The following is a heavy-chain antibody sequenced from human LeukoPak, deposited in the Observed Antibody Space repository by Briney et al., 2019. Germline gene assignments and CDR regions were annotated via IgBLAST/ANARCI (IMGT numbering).Heavy chain of an antibody. CDR1: GFIFDDYA. CDR3: VKDIGIGYSYGPDF. D-gene: IGHD5-18*01. J-gene: IGHJ4*02. Sequence: GRSLRLSCAASGFIFDDYAMHWVRHAPGKGLEWVSGLSWNSGTIGYADSVKGRFTISRDNAKNSLYLQMSSLRAEDTAFYYCVKDIGIGYSYGPDFWGQGTLVTVSS. V-gene: IGHV3-9*01. CDR2: LSWNSGTI.